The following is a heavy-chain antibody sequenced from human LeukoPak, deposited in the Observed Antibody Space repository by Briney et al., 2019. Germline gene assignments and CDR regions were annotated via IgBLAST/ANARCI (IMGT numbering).Heavy chain of an antibody. CDR3: ASGPGDCSSTSCYNGASYYYGMDV. Sequence: GGSLRLSCAASGFTVSSNYMSWVRQAPGKGLEWVSVIYSGGSTYYADSVKGRFTISRHNSKNTLYLQMNSLRAEDTAVYSFASGPGDCSSTSCYNGASYYYGMDVWGQGTTVTVSS. CDR2: IYSGGST. J-gene: IGHJ6*02. CDR1: GFTVSSNY. D-gene: IGHD2-2*02. V-gene: IGHV3-53*04.